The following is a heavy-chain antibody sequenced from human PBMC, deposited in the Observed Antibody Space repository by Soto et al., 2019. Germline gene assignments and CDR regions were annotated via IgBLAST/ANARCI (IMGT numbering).Heavy chain of an antibody. D-gene: IGHD2-15*01. CDR2: INPNSGGT. CDR3: ARDKRGATAHFDY. Sequence: ASVKVSCKASGYTFTGYYMHWVRQAPGQGLEWMGWINPNSGGTNYAQKFQGWVTMTRDTSISTAYMELSRLRPDDTAVYYCARDKRGATAHFDYWGQGTLVTVSS. CDR1: GYTFTGYY. V-gene: IGHV1-2*04. J-gene: IGHJ4*02.